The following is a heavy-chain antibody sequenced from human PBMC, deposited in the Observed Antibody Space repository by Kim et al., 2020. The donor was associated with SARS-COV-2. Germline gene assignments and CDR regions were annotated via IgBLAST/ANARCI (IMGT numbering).Heavy chain of an antibody. D-gene: IGHD3-3*01. J-gene: IGHJ4*02. Sequence: GGSLRRSCEVSGFIFSDYAMSWVRQAPGKGLEWVSIISGSGDDTHYADSVKGRFTVSRDNSKNTLHLQMNSLRADDTAVYYCARAPRVVTHYFNYWGQGT. V-gene: IGHV3-23*01. CDR2: ISGSGDDT. CDR1: GFIFSDYA. CDR3: ARAPRVVTHYFNY.